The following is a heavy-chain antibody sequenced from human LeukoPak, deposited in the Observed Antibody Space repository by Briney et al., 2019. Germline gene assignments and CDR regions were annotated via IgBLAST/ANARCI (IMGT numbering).Heavy chain of an antibody. V-gene: IGHV1-8*01. CDR3: ARVPQPVQQYYDSSGFPHWFDP. CDR2: MNPNSGKQ. Sequence: ASVKVSCKASGYTFTSYDINWVRQATGQGLEWMGWMNPNSGKQGYAQKFQGKVTMTRDTSTSTVYMELSSLRSEDTAVYYCARVPQPVQQYYDSSGFPHWFDPWGQGTLVTVSS. D-gene: IGHD3-22*01. CDR1: GYTFTSYD. J-gene: IGHJ5*02.